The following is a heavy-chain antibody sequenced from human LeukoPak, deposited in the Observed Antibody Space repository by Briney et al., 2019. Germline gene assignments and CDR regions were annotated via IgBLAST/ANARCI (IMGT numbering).Heavy chain of an antibody. CDR2: INPNSGGT. Sequence: ASVKVSCKASGYTFTGYYMHWVRQAPGQGLEWMGWINPNSGGTNYAQKFQGRVTMTRDTSISTAYMELSRLRSDDTAVYYCASGDSSSRRYYYYYYMDVWGKGTTVTVSS. D-gene: IGHD6-6*01. V-gene: IGHV1-2*02. J-gene: IGHJ6*03. CDR3: ASGDSSSRRYYYYYYMDV. CDR1: GYTFTGYY.